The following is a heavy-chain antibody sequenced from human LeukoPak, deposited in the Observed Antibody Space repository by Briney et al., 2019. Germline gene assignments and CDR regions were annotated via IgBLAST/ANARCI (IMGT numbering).Heavy chain of an antibody. CDR1: GFTFSSYS. Sequence: PGGSLRLSCAASGFTFSSYSMHWVRQAPGKGLEWVAVISYDGSNKYYADSVKGRFTISRDNSKNTLYLQMNSLRAEDTAVYYCARGFGEFDAFDIWGQGTMVTVSS. J-gene: IGHJ3*02. V-gene: IGHV3-30-3*01. CDR2: ISYDGSNK. CDR3: ARGFGEFDAFDI. D-gene: IGHD3-10*01.